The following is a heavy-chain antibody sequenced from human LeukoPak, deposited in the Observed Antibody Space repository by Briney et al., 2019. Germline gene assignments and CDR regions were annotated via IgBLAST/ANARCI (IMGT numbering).Heavy chain of an antibody. J-gene: IGHJ4*02. CDR1: GGSISSRNW. Sequence: SGTLSLTCAVSGGSISSRNWWTWVRQPPGKGLEWIGEIYHSGSTNYNPSLKSRVTISVDKSKNQFSLKLSSVTAADTALYYCARQGDGGRAFDYWGQGILVTVSS. CDR3: ARQGDGGRAFDY. D-gene: IGHD4-23*01. CDR2: IYHSGST. V-gene: IGHV4-4*02.